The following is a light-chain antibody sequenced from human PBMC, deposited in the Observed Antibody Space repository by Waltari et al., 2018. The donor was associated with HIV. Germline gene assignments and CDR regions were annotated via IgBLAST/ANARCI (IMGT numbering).Light chain of an antibody. V-gene: IGLV2-23*02. CDR2: DVF. CDR1: SCDVDGYNS. CDR3: CSYAGSRTWV. Sequence: QSALTQPASVSGSPGQSITIPCTGTSCDVDGYNSVSWYQQHPDKAPKLIIFDVFKRPSGVSVRFSGSKSGNTASLTISGLQSEDEADYYCCSYAGSRTWVFGGGTKVTVL. J-gene: IGLJ3*02.